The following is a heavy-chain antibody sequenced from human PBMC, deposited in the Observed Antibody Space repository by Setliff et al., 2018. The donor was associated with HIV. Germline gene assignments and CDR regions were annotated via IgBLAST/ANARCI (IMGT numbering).Heavy chain of an antibody. CDR3: ARRGSSWYSHWFDP. V-gene: IGHV4-39*01. Sequence: PSETLSLTCIVSGGSINSTSYYWGWIRQPPGQGLEWIGNIYYSGSTYDNPSLKSRVTISVDTSKSQFSLNVKSMTAADTAIYYCARRGSSWYSHWFDPWGQGTLVTVSS. D-gene: IGHD6-13*01. CDR2: IYYSGST. CDR1: GGSINSTSYY. J-gene: IGHJ5*02.